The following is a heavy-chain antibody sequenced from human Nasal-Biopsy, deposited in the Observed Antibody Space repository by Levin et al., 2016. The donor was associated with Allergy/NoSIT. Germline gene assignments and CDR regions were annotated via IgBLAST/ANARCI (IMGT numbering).Heavy chain of an antibody. D-gene: IGHD2-15*01. CDR2: FNDNGRT. CDR1: GGSFRDTH. V-gene: IGHV4-34*01. J-gene: IGHJ4*02. Sequence: SETLSLTCGVYGGSFRDTHLTWIRQPPGKGLEWIGEFNDNGRTNYNPSLRSRVAISLDASTTQFSLRLLSLTASDTAVYYCARGLCSGSNCYLHFDYWGPGIQVTVSS. CDR3: ARGLCSGSNCYLHFDY.